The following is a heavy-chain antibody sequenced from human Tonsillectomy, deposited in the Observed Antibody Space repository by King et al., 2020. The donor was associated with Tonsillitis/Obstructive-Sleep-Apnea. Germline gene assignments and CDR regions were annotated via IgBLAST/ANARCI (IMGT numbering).Heavy chain of an antibody. D-gene: IGHD3-16*02. J-gene: IGHJ4*02. CDR1: GYTFSSYD. V-gene: IGHV1-18*01. Sequence: VQLVESEVEVKKPGASVKVSCKASGYTFSSYDINWVRQAPGQGLEWMGRISGYNDNTKYAQILQGRVTMTTDTSTSTAYMELRSLRSDDTAVYYCARGNYDYVWGSYRSRDYFDYWGQGTLVTVSS. CDR3: ARGNYDYVWGSYRSRDYFDY. CDR2: ISGYNDNT.